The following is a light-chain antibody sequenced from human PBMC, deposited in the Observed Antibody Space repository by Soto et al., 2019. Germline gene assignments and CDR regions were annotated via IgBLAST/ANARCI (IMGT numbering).Light chain of an antibody. CDR3: QQYGSSPRT. V-gene: IGKV3-20*01. J-gene: IGKJ1*01. CDR1: QSISSNY. Sequence: EIVLTQSPGTLSMSPGERATLSWRASQSISSNYLAWYQQKPGQAPRLLIYGASSRATGIPDRFSGSGSGTDFTLTISRLEAEDFAVYYYQQYGSSPRTFGQGTKVEFK. CDR2: GAS.